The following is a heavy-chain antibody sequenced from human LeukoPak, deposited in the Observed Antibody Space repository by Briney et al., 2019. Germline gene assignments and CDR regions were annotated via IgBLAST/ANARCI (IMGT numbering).Heavy chain of an antibody. CDR1: GGTFSSYT. CDR2: IIPILGIA. D-gene: IGHD2-15*01. CDR3: ARDCSGGSFYDY. V-gene: IGHV1-69*04. Sequence: SVKVSCKASGGTFSSYTISWVRQAPGQGLEWMGRIIPILGIANYAQKFQGRVTITADKSTSTAYMELSSLRSEDTAVYYCARDCSGGSFYDYWGQGTLVTVSS. J-gene: IGHJ4*02.